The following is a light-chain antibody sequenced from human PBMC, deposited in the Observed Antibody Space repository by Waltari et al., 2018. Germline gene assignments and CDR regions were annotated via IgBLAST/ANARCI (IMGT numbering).Light chain of an antibody. CDR2: GAS. J-gene: IGKJ2*01. CDR1: QSVGSN. CDR3: QQYNKWPLT. V-gene: IGKV3D-15*01. Sequence: ATLSVSPGERATLSCRASQSVGSNLAWYQQKPGQAPRLLIYGASTRATGIAARFSGSGSGTEFTLNISSLQSEDFAVYYCQQYNKWPLTFGQGTKLEIK.